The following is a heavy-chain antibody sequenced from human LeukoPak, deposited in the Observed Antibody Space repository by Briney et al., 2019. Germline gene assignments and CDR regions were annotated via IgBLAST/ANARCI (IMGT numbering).Heavy chain of an antibody. D-gene: IGHD3-3*01. CDR3: ARQGDYDFWSGHKDDAFDI. Sequence: GGSLRLSCAASGFTLDDYGMSWVRQAPGKGLEWVSGINWNGGSTGYADSVKGRFTISRDNAKNSLYPQMNSLRAEDTALYYCARQGDYDFWSGHKDDAFDIWGQGTMVTVSS. V-gene: IGHV3-20*04. CDR1: GFTLDDYG. CDR2: INWNGGST. J-gene: IGHJ3*02.